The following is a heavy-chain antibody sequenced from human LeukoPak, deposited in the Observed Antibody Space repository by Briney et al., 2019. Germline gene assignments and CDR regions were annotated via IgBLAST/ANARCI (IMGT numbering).Heavy chain of an antibody. Sequence: SETPSLTCTVSGGSMNNYYWSWLRQPPGKGLEWIGYVYHTGSTNDNPSLKSRLTMSVDRSKNQFSLKMTSVTAADTAVYYCARDRIGGRFDPWGQGTLVIVSS. D-gene: IGHD4-23*01. V-gene: IGHV4-59*01. CDR3: ARDRIGGRFDP. J-gene: IGHJ5*02. CDR1: GGSMNNYY. CDR2: VYHTGST.